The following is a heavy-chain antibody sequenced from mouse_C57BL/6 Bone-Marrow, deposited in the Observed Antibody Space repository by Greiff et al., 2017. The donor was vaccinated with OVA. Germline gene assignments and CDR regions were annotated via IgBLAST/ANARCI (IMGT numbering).Heavy chain of an antibody. D-gene: IGHD1-1*01. J-gene: IGHJ4*01. Sequence: VQLQQSGPGLVQPSQSLSITCTVSGFSFTSYGVHWVRQSPGKGLEWLGVIWSGGSTDYNAAFISRLSISKDNSKSQVFFKMNSLQADDTAIYYCTRYGSRHLYYAMDYWGQGTAVTVAS. CDR3: TRYGSRHLYYAMDY. V-gene: IGHV2-2*01. CDR1: GFSFTSYG. CDR2: IWSGGST.